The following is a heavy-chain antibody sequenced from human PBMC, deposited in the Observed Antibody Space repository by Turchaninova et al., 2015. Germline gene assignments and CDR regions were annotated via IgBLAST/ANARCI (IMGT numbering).Heavy chain of an antibody. CDR3: VGDGRWDGDSTSRFDP. CDR2: ISSSSGDK. V-gene: IGHV3-21*01. CDR1: GFTFSRYS. Sequence: EVQLVESGGGLVKPGGSLRLSCAASGFTFSRYSMNLFRQAPGEGLGWVSCISSSSGDKYDAESVKGRFTITRDNAKNSLYRQRSSRGAEDTAIYYGVGDGRWDGDSTSRFDPWGQGTLVTVAS. D-gene: IGHD4-17*01. J-gene: IGHJ5*02.